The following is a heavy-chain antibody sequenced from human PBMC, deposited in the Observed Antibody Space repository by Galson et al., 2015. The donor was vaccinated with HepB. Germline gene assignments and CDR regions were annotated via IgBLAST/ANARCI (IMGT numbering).Heavy chain of an antibody. CDR3: AKDGIMVANNPYHFHY. J-gene: IGHJ4*02. V-gene: IGHV3-23*01. Sequence: SLRLSCAASGFSFARYAMTWVRQAPGKGLEWVSGITSSGGNSYYTDSVEGRFTVSRDNSKNTLLLQLNSLRAEDTAMYFCAKDGIMVANNPYHFHYWGQGTLVTVSS. CDR2: ITSSGGNS. CDR1: GFSFARYA. D-gene: IGHD2-15*01.